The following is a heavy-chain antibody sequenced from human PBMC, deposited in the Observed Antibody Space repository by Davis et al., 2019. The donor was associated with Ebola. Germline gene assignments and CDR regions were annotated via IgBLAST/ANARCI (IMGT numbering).Heavy chain of an antibody. CDR1: GYTFTSYY. D-gene: IGHD3-10*01. Sequence: ASVKVSCKASGYTFTSYYMHWVRQAPGHGLEWMGMINPSGGSTNYAQKFQGRVTMTRDTSTSTIYMELSSLRSEDTAVYDCRRGNGDYWGQGTLVTVSS. J-gene: IGHJ4*02. CDR2: INPSGGST. CDR3: RRGNGDY. V-gene: IGHV1-46*01.